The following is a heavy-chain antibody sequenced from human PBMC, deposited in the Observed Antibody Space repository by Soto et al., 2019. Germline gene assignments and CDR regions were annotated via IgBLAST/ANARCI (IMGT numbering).Heavy chain of an antibody. V-gene: IGHV5-51*01. Sequence: GESLKISCKGSGYSFTSYWIGWVRQMPGKGLEWMGIIYPGDSDTRYSPSFQGQVTISADKSISTAYLQWSSLRAEDTAVYYCAKAHEWDYFDYWGQGTLVTVSS. CDR1: GYSFTSYW. CDR2: IYPGDSDT. CDR3: AKAHEWDYFDY. D-gene: IGHD1-26*01. J-gene: IGHJ4*02.